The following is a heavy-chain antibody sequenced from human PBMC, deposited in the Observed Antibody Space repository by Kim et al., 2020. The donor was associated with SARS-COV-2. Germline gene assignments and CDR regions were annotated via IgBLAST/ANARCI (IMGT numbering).Heavy chain of an antibody. Sequence: SETLSLTCTVSGGSISSSSYYWGWIRQPPGKGLEWIGSIYYSGSTYYNPSLKSRVTISVDTSKNQFSLKLSSVTAADTAVYYCARHDMVRGVIIIISRGTSFDYWGQGTLVTVSS. D-gene: IGHD3-10*01. J-gene: IGHJ4*02. CDR3: ARHDMVRGVIIIISRGTSFDY. CDR2: IYYSGST. V-gene: IGHV4-39*01. CDR1: GGSISSSSYY.